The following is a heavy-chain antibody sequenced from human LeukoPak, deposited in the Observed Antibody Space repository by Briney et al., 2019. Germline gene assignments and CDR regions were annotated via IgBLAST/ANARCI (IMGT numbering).Heavy chain of an antibody. CDR2: IRYDGSNK. V-gene: IGHV3-30*02. CDR1: GFIFNIHG. D-gene: IGHD6-6*01. CDR3: AKDLVQRGAFDI. Sequence: GGSLRLSCTASGFIFNIHGMHWVRQAPGKGLEWVAFIRYDGSNKYDADSVKGRFTISRDNSKNTLYLQMNSLRVEDTAVYYCAKDLVQRGAFDIWGQGTMVTVSS. J-gene: IGHJ3*02.